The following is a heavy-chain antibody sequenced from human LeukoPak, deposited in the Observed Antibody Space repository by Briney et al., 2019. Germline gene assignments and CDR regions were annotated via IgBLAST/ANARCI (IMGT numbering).Heavy chain of an antibody. CDR2: INSSGGST. D-gene: IGHD2-2*01. Sequence: ASVKVSCKASGYTFTSYYMHWVRQAPGQGLEWMGIINSSGGSTTYAQKFQGRLTMTRDTSTSTVYMELSSLRSEDTAVYCCARSSSTYFDYWGQGTLVTVSS. V-gene: IGHV1-46*01. CDR3: ARSSSTYFDY. J-gene: IGHJ4*02. CDR1: GYTFTSYY.